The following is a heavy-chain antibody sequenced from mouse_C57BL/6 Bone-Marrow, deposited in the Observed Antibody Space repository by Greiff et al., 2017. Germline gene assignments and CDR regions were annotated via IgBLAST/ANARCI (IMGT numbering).Heavy chain of an antibody. J-gene: IGHJ3*01. CDR1: EYTFTNYW. Sequence: VQLQQSGAELVRPGTSVKMSCKASEYTFTNYWIGWAKQRPGHGLEWIGDIYPGGGYTNYNEKFKGKATLTADKSSSTAYMQFSSLTSEDSAIYYCATGSSPAWFAYWGQGTLVTVAA. CDR3: ATGSSPAWFAY. D-gene: IGHD1-1*01. CDR2: IYPGGGYT. V-gene: IGHV1-63*01.